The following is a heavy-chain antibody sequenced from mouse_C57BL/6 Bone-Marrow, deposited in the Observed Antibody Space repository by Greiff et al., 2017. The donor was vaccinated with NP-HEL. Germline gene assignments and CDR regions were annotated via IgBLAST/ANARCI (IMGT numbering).Heavy chain of an antibody. CDR1: GFTFSDYG. J-gene: IGHJ3*01. Sequence: EVNVVESGGGLVKPGGSLKLSCAASGFTFSDYGMHWVRQAPEKGLEWVAYISSGSSTIYYADTVKGRFTISRDNAKNTLFLQMTSLRSEDTAMYYCAKDYYGSSGAYWGQGTLVTVSA. CDR2: ISSGSSTI. D-gene: IGHD1-1*01. CDR3: AKDYYGSSGAY. V-gene: IGHV5-17*01.